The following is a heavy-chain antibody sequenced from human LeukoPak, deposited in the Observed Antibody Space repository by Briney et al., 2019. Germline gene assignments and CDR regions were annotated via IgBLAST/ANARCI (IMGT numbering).Heavy chain of an antibody. CDR3: ARDGFLRFGELFPSGSYGMDV. J-gene: IGHJ6*02. CDR1: GYTFTSYD. CDR2: MNPNSGNT. V-gene: IGHV1-8*01. D-gene: IGHD3-10*01. Sequence: GASVKVSCKASGYTFTSYDINWVRQATGQGLEWMGWMNPNSGNTGYAQKFQGRVTMTRNTSISTAYMELSSLRSEDTAVYYCARDGFLRFGELFPSGSYGMDVWGQGTTVTVSS.